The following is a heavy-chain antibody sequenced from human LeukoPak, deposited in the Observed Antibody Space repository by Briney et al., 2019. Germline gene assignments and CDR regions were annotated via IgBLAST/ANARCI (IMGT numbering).Heavy chain of an antibody. D-gene: IGHD3-22*01. J-gene: IGHJ4*02. CDR2: IYYSGST. Sequence: PSETLSLTCTVSGGSISSSRYYWGWIRQPPGKGLEWIGSIYYSGSTYYNPSLKSRVTISVDTSKNQFSLKLSSVPAADTAVYYCAREDYYYDSSGYVDYWGQGTLVTVSS. CDR1: GGSISSSRYY. V-gene: IGHV4-39*02. CDR3: AREDYYYDSSGYVDY.